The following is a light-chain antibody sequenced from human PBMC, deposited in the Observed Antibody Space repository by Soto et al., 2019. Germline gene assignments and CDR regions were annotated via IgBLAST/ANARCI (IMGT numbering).Light chain of an antibody. CDR1: SANIGAGYA. J-gene: IGLJ3*02. Sequence: QSVLTQPPSVSGAPGQRVTISCTGSSANIGAGYAVHWYQQFPGTAPKLLIHSNDNRPSGVPDRFSGSKSGTSASLAITGLQAEDEADYYCQSYDSSLSGSVFGGGTQLTVL. CDR3: QSYDSSLSGSV. V-gene: IGLV1-40*01. CDR2: SND.